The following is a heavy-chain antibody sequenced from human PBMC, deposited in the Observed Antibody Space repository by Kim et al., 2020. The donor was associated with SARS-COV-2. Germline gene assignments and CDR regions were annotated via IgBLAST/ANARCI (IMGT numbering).Heavy chain of an antibody. D-gene: IGHD3-16*02. CDR3: ARDYRHAFDI. J-gene: IGHJ3*02. Sequence: GGSLRLSCAASGFTFSRYSMNWVRQAPGKGLEWVSYISGSGSPIYYADSVKGRFTISRDNAKNSLYLQMNSLRDEDTALYYCARDYRHAFDIWGQGTMVTVSS. V-gene: IGHV3-48*02. CDR1: GFTFSRYS. CDR2: ISGSGSPI.